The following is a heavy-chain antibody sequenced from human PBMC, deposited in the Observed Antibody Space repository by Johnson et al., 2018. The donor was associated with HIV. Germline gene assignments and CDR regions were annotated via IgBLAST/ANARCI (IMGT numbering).Heavy chain of an antibody. CDR2: LYSGGST. J-gene: IGHJ3*02. CDR1: GFIVSSNY. CDR3: TTDSGWVPLEAFDI. Sequence: VQLVESGGGVVQPGGSLRLSCAASGFIVSSNYMSWVRQAPGKGLEWVSVLYSGGSTYYADSVKGRFSISTDNSKNTLYLQMNSLKTEDTAVYYCTTDSGWVPLEAFDIWGQGTMVTVSS. V-gene: IGHV3-66*01. D-gene: IGHD6-19*01.